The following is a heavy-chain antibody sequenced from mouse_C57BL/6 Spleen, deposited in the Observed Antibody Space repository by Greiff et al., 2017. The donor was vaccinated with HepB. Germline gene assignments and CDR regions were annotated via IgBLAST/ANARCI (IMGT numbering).Heavy chain of an antibody. CDR3: ARAGYYYVSSHDY. V-gene: IGHV1-54*01. D-gene: IGHD1-1*01. Sequence: QVHVKQSGAELVRPGTSVKVSCKASGYAFTNYLIEWVKQRPGQGLEWIGVINPGSGGTNYNEKFKGKATLTADKSSSTAYMQLSSLTSEDSAVYFCARAGYYYVSSHDYWGQGTTLTVSS. J-gene: IGHJ2*01. CDR1: GYAFTNYL. CDR2: INPGSGGT.